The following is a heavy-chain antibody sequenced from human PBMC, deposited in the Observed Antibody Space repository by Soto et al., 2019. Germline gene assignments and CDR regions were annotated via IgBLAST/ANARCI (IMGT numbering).Heavy chain of an antibody. J-gene: IGHJ4*02. CDR2: ISYDGSNK. V-gene: IGHV3-30-3*01. Sequence: QVQLVESGGGVVQPGRSLRLSCAASGFTFSSYAMHWVRKAPGKGLEWVAVISYDGSNKYYADSVKGRFTISRDNSKNTLYLQMNSLRAEDTAVYYCARAPDGYDSSGYSFDYWGQGTLVTVSS. CDR1: GFTFSSYA. D-gene: IGHD3-22*01. CDR3: ARAPDGYDSSGYSFDY.